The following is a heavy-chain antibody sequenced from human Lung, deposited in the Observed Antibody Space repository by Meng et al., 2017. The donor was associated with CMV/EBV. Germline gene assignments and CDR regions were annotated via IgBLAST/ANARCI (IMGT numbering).Heavy chain of an antibody. CDR2: ISYDGSNK. J-gene: IGHJ5*02. Sequence: GGSLGLXCAASGFTFSSYAMHWVRQAPGKGLEWVAVISYDGSNKYYADSVKGRFTISRDNSKNTLYLQMNSLRAEDTAVYYCAREGSYQLPAPRWFDPWGQGTLVTVSS. V-gene: IGHV3-30-3*01. CDR3: AREGSYQLPAPRWFDP. CDR1: GFTFSSYA. D-gene: IGHD2-2*01.